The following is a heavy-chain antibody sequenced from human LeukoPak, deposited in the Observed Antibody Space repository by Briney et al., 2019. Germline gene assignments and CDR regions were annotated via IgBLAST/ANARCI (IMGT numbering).Heavy chain of an antibody. CDR1: GGSISSSSHY. D-gene: IGHD6-13*01. CDR3: ARKYSSSWYRGYFDY. Sequence: SETLSLTCTVSGGSISSSSHYWGWIRQPPGKGLEWIGGIYYSGSTYYNPSLKSRVTMSVDTSKNQFSLKLSSVTAADTAVYYCARKYSSSWYRGYFDYWGQGTLVTVSS. J-gene: IGHJ4*02. CDR2: IYYSGST. V-gene: IGHV4-39*01.